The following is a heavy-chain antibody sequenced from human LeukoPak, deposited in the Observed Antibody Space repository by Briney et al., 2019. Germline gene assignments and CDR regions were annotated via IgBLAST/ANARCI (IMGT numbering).Heavy chain of an antibody. D-gene: IGHD5-24*01. CDR1: GGSFSGYY. Sequence: SETLFLTCAVYGGSFSGYYWSWIRQPPGKGLEWIGEINHSGSTNYNPSLKSRVTISVDTSKNQFSLKLSSVTAADTAVYYCARGRRDGYNFPKNKKFDYWGQGTLVTVSS. J-gene: IGHJ4*02. CDR2: INHSGST. V-gene: IGHV4-34*01. CDR3: ARGRRDGYNFPKNKKFDY.